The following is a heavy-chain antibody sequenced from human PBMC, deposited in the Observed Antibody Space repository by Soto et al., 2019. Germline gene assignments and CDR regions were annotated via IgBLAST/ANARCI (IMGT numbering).Heavy chain of an antibody. V-gene: IGHV4-39*07. CDR1: GGSISSSSYY. D-gene: IGHD4-17*01. CDR3: ARETYGDYY. CDR2: TYHSGNP. Sequence: SETLSLTCTVSGGSISSSSYYWGWIRQPPGKGLEWIGHTYHSGNPYYNPSLKSRVIISVDRSKNQFSLKVSSVTAADTAVYYCARETYGDYYWGQGILVTVSS. J-gene: IGHJ4*02.